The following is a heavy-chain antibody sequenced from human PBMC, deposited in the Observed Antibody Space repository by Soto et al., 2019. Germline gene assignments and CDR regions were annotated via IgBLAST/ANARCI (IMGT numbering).Heavy chain of an antibody. Sequence: PGGSQRLSCAAAGFNFSSYDRNSVRPAPGKGLEWVSYMSSSSSNIYYADSVKGRFTISRDNAKNSLYLQMNSLRAEDTAVYYCARDELPYSFGSLPFFWGQGTLVTVSS. CDR3: ARDELPYSFGSLPFF. D-gene: IGHD5-18*01. CDR1: GFNFSSYD. V-gene: IGHV3-48*01. J-gene: IGHJ4*02. CDR2: MSSSSSNI.